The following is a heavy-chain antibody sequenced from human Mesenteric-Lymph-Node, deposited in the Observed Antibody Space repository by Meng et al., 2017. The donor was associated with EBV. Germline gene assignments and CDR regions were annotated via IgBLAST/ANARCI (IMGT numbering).Heavy chain of an antibody. CDR1: GDSVSSSIAA. CDR2: TYYRSKWYN. J-gene: IGHJ2*01. CDR3: ARGATSVFDL. Sequence: HVQLQQSLPVLVMPSXXLSFNCVISGDSVSSSIAAWTWIRQSPSRGLEWLGRTYYRSKWYNDYAVFVKSRITINPDTSKNQFSLQLNSVTPEDTAVYYCARGATSVFDLWGRGTLVTVST. V-gene: IGHV6-1*01.